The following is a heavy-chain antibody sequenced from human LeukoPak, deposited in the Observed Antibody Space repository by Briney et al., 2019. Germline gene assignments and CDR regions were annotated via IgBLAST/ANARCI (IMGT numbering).Heavy chain of an antibody. CDR1: GFTFSDYG. V-gene: IGHV3-33*01. CDR3: VRASESFDY. Sequence: GGSLRLSCAASGFTFSDYGIHWVRQAPGKGLEWVAVIWSDGSNKYYADSVKGRFTISRDNFKKTLYLQMNSLRVEDTAVYYCVRASESFDYWGQGTLVTVSS. J-gene: IGHJ4*02. CDR2: IWSDGSNK.